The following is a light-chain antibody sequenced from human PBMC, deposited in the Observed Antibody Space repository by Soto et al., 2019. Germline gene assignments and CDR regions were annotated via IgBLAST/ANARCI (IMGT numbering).Light chain of an antibody. CDR2: AAS. V-gene: IGKV1-39*01. CDR3: QQSYSTAIT. Sequence: DIQMTHSPSSLSAAVGDRVTMTCRASQSISSYLNWYQQKPGKAPKLLIYAASSLQSGVPSRFSGSGSGTDFTLTISSLQPEDFATYYCQQSYSTAITFGQGTRLEIK. J-gene: IGKJ5*01. CDR1: QSISSY.